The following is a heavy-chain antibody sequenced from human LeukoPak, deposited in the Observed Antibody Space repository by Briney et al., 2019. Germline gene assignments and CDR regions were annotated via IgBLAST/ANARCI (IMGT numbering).Heavy chain of an antibody. V-gene: IGHV1-2*02. CDR2: INPNSGGT. D-gene: IGHD2-2*01. Sequence: ASVKVSCKASGYTFTGYYMHWVRQAPGQGLEWMGWINPNSGGTNYAQKLQGRVTMTTDTSTSTAYMELSSLRSEDTAVYYCARDRYCSSTSCYADFDYWGQGTLVTVSS. J-gene: IGHJ4*02. CDR3: ARDRYCSSTSCYADFDY. CDR1: GYTFTGYY.